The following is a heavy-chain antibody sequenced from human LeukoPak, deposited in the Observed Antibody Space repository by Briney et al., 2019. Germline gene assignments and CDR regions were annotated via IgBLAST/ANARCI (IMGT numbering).Heavy chain of an antibody. V-gene: IGHV3-23*01. CDR3: ARRDDILTGPSYYYGMDV. Sequence: GGSLRLSCAASGFTFSSYAMSWVRQAPGKGLEWVSAISGSGGSTYYADSVKGRFTISRDNSKNTLYLQMNSLRAEDAAVYYCARRDDILTGPSYYYGMDVWGQGTTVTVSS. CDR1: GFTFSSYA. J-gene: IGHJ6*02. D-gene: IGHD3-9*01. CDR2: ISGSGGST.